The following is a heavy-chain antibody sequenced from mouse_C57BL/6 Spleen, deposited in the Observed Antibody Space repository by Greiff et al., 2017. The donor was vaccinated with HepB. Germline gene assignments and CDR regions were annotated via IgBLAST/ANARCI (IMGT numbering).Heavy chain of an antibody. CDR1: GYTFTDYE. Sequence: VQLQQSGAELVRPGASVTLSCKASGYTFTDYEMHWVKQTPVHGLEWIGAIDPETGGTAYNQKFKGKAILTADKSSSTAYMALRSRTSEDSAVYYCTRGGLLRYFDYWGQGTTLTVSS. V-gene: IGHV1-15*01. CDR2: IDPETGGT. D-gene: IGHD2-3*01. J-gene: IGHJ2*01. CDR3: TRGGLLRYFDY.